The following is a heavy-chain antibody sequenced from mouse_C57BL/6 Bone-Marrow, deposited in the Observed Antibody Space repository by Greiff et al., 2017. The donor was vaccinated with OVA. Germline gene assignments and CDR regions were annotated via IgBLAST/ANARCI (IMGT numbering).Heavy chain of an antibody. J-gene: IGHJ4*01. CDR3: ARLDWDVYAMDY. V-gene: IGHV1-55*01. D-gene: IGHD4-1*01. CDR1: GYTFTSYW. Sequence: VKLQQPGAELVKPGASVKMSCKASGYTFTSYWITWVKQRPGQGLEWIGDIYPGRGSTNYNEKFKSKDTLTVDTSSSTAYMQLSILTSEDSAFYYCARLDWDVYAMDYWGQGTSVTVSS. CDR2: IYPGRGST.